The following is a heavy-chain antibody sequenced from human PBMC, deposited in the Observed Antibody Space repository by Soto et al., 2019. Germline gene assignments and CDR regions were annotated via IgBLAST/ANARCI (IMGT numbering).Heavy chain of an antibody. CDR3: ARGSIVVVPAAYYYYYYMDV. Sequence: QVQLQQWGAGLLKPSETLSLTCAVYGGSFSGYYWSWIRQPPGKGLEWIGEIKHSGSTNYNPSLKSRVTISVDTSKNQFSLKLSSVTAADTAVYYCARGSIVVVPAAYYYYYYMDVWGKGTTVTVSS. CDR1: GGSFSGYY. D-gene: IGHD2-2*01. J-gene: IGHJ6*03. V-gene: IGHV4-34*01. CDR2: IKHSGST.